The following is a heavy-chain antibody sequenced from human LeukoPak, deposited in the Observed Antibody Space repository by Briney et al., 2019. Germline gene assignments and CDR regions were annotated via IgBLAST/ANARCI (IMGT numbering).Heavy chain of an antibody. CDR1: GYTFTGYY. CDR3: ARDGDSLMVDFDY. J-gene: IGHJ4*02. V-gene: IGHV1-2*02. D-gene: IGHD2-8*01. CDR2: ISPNSGGA. Sequence: ASVNVSCKASGYTFTGYYMYWVRQAPGQGLDWVGWISPNSGGANFAQKFQGRVTMTRDTSISTAYLELSRLTSGDTAVSYCARDGDSLMVDFDYWGQGTLVTVSS.